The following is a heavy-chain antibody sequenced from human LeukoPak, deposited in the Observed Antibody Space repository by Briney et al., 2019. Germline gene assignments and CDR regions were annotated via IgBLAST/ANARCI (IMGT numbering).Heavy chain of an antibody. CDR2: INHSGST. Sequence: SETLSLTCAVYGGSFSGYYWSWIRQPPGKGLEWIGEINHSGSTNYNPSLKSRVTISVDTSKNQFSLKLSSVTAADTAVYYCARGPAYYYDSSGYYYVPDFDYWGQGTLVTVSS. V-gene: IGHV4-34*01. CDR1: GGSFSGYY. J-gene: IGHJ4*02. CDR3: ARGPAYYYDSSGYYYVPDFDY. D-gene: IGHD3-22*01.